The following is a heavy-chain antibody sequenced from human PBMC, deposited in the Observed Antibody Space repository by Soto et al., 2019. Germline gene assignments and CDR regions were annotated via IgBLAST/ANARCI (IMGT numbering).Heavy chain of an antibody. CDR2: IYYSGST. CDR3: ARAGGSGTQRALSDY. J-gene: IGHJ4*02. CDR1: GGSISSYY. D-gene: IGHD3-10*01. Sequence: SETLSLTCTVSGGSISSYYWSWIRQPPGKGLEWIGYIYYSGSTSYNPSLKSRVTISVDTSKNQFSLKLSSVTAADTAVYYCARAGGSGTQRALSDYWGQGTLVTVSS. V-gene: IGHV4-59*01.